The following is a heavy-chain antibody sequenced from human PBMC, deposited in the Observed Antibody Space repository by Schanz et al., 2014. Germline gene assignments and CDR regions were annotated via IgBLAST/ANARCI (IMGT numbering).Heavy chain of an antibody. CDR2: ISTSNGNT. Sequence: QVQLVQSGAEVKKPGSSVKVSCTASGGTFSSYTISWIRQAPGQGLEWMGWISTSNGNTNYAQKLQGRVTMTTDTSTGTAYMELRSLRSDDTALYYCTRGGYSYALSAFDIWGQGTMVTVSS. V-gene: IGHV1-18*01. D-gene: IGHD5-18*01. CDR3: TRGGYSYALSAFDI. CDR1: GGTFSSYT. J-gene: IGHJ3*02.